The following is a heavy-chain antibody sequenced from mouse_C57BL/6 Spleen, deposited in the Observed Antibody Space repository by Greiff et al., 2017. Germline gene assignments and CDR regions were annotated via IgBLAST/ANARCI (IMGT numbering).Heavy chain of an antibody. CDR3: ARETVYFDY. CDR2: IYPGDGDT. CDR1: GYAFSSSW. Sequence: QVQLKESGPELVKPGASVKISCKASGYAFSSSWMNWVKQRPGKGLEWIGRIYPGDGDTNYNGKFKGKATLTADKSSSTAYMQLSSLTSEDSAVYFCARETVYFDYWGQGTTLTVSS. J-gene: IGHJ2*01. V-gene: IGHV1-82*01. D-gene: IGHD4-1*01.